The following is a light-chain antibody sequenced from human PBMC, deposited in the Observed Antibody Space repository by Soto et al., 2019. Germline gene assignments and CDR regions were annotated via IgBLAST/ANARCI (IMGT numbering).Light chain of an antibody. CDR2: GAP. CDR1: QSVGSN. Sequence: EIVMTQSPATLSLSPGERATLSCRASQSVGSNLAWYQQKPGQAPRLLIYGAPTRATGIPARFSGSGSGTEFTLTISSLQSEGFAVYYCQQYYNRAAFGQGPKVDVK. V-gene: IGKV3-15*01. CDR3: QQYYNRAA. J-gene: IGKJ1*01.